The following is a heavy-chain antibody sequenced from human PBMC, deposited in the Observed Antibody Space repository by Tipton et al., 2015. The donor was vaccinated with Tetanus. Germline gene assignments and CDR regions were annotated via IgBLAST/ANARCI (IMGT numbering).Heavy chain of an antibody. Sequence: QSGAEVKKPGSSVRVSCKTSGGTFSTYAVSWVRQAPGHGPEWMGGIFPQFGTSNYAPKFQGRVTLTADKSTGTVYMDLSSLRPDDTAVYYCARVAGFCGGDCLDSWGLGAQVTVSS. D-gene: IGHD2-21*01. J-gene: IGHJ4*02. CDR2: IFPQFGTS. V-gene: IGHV1-69*06. CDR1: GGTFSTYA. CDR3: ARVAGFCGGDCLDS.